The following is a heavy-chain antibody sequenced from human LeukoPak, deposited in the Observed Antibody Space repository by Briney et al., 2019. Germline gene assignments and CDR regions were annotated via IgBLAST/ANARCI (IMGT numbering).Heavy chain of an antibody. J-gene: IGHJ4*02. CDR1: GFPFNASA. Sequence: GGSLRLSCATSGFPFNASAIHWVRQAPGKGLEWVGRIKGKPTNYATAYAASVTGRFIVSRDDSKNMAYLQMNSLKIDDTAIYYCTGGTTILSDYWGQGTLVTVSS. V-gene: IGHV3-73*01. CDR2: IKGKPTNYAT. D-gene: IGHD2-2*02. CDR3: TGGTTILSDY.